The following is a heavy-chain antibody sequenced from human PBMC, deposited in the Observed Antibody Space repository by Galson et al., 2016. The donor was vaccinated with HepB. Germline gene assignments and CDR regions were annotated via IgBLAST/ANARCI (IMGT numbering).Heavy chain of an antibody. Sequence: SLRLSCAASGFTFSNFDMPWARQAPGKGLEWVAVIWYDGTSKYYVDTVKGRFTISRDNSKNTLNLQMNSLRAEDTAVYYCAKVATPNRNYENWFDSWGQGTLVTVAS. CDR2: IWYDGTSK. J-gene: IGHJ5*01. D-gene: IGHD4-11*01. V-gene: IGHV3-33*06. CDR1: GFTFSNFD. CDR3: AKVATPNRNYENWFDS.